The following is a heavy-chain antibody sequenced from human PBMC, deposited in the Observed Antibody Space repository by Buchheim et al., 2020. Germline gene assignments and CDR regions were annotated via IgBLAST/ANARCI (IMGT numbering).Heavy chain of an antibody. CDR3: ADPPAGL. J-gene: IGHJ2*01. D-gene: IGHD3-10*01. Sequence: QVQLEESGPGLVEPSGTLSLTCDVSGGSLIGTNWWNWVRQPPGKGLEWIGDMYHSGSTNYNPSLKSRVTMSMDTSRNQFSLRLTSLTAADTAIYYCADPPAGLWGPG. CDR1: GGSLIGTNW. CDR2: MYHSGST. V-gene: IGHV4-4*02.